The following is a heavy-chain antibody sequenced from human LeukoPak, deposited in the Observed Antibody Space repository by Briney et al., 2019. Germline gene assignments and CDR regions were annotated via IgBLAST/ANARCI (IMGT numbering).Heavy chain of an antibody. CDR1: GXXXSSYX. V-gene: IGHV3-23*01. Sequence: SGXXXSSYXXXXXRXAPGXXXEWXSXISGSGGSTYYADSVKGRFTISRDNSKNTLYLQMNSLRAEDTAVYYCAKGNDVVVPAAIDPWGQGTLVTVSS. J-gene: IGHJ5*02. CDR2: ISGSGGST. D-gene: IGHD2-2*01. CDR3: AKGNDVVVPAAIDP.